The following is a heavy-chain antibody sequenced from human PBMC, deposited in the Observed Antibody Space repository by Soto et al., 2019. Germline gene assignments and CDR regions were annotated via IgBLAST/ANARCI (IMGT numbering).Heavy chain of an antibody. CDR1: AYTFTSYG. V-gene: IGHV1-18*01. CDR2: ISAYNGNT. Sequence: ASVKLSCKASAYTFTSYGISWVRRAPGQGLEWMGWISAYNGNTNYAQKLQGRVTMTTDTSTSTAYMELRSLRSDDTAVYYCARAGDPRSAFDVWGQGTMVTVSS. CDR3: ARAGDPRSAFDV. D-gene: IGHD1-26*01. J-gene: IGHJ3*01.